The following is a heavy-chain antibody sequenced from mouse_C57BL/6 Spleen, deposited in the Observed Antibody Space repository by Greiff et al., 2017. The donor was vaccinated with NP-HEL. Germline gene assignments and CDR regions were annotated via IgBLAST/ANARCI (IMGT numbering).Heavy chain of an antibody. CDR1: GYTFTSYW. J-gene: IGHJ4*01. V-gene: IGHV1-61*01. CDR3: AREGYDYAMDY. Sequence: QVHVKQPGAELVRPGSSVKLSCKASGYTFTSYWMDWVKQRPGQGLEWIGNIYPSDSETHYNQKFKDKATLTVDKSSSTAYMQLSSLTSEDSAVYYCAREGYDYAMDYWGQGTSVTVSS. CDR2: IYPSDSET. D-gene: IGHD2-4*01.